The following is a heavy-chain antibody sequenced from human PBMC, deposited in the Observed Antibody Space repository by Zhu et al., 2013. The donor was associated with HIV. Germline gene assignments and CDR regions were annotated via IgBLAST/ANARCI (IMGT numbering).Heavy chain of an antibody. CDR3: ARVVDGYNYGPTGFHY. CDR2: IIPVFRTA. V-gene: IGHV1-69*01. D-gene: IGHD5-18*01. Sequence: QARLVQSGAEVQKPGSSVKVSCKSSGDTFISYAITWVRQAPGQGLEWVGGIIPVFRTANYAQKFQGRVTITADESTTTVYMDLTSLRYEDTAIYYCARVVDGYNYGPTGFHYWGQGTLVTVSS. CDR1: GDTFISYA. J-gene: IGHJ4*02.